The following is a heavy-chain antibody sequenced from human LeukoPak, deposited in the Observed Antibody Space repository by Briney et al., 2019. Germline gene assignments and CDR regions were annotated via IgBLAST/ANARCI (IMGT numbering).Heavy chain of an antibody. CDR1: GYSFTSYW. V-gene: IGHV5-10-1*01. Sequence: GASLMISSKASGYSFTSYWISWVRQMPGKGREWMGRIDTSDFYTNYSPSFQGHVTISADKSISTAYLQWSRLKASDTAMYYCARHSVGYYYYGMDVRGKGTTVTVSS. J-gene: IGHJ6*01. CDR2: IDTSDFYT. D-gene: IGHD1-26*01. CDR3: ARHSVGYYYYGMDV.